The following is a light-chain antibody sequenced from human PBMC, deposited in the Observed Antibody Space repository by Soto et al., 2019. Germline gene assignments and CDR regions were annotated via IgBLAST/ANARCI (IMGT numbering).Light chain of an antibody. V-gene: IGKV1-5*01. Sequence: DIQMTQSPSTLSASVGDRVTITCRASQSISSWLAWYQQKPGKAPKLLIYDASSLASGVPSRFSGSGSVTEFTLTISSLQPDDIATYYCQQYNSYPWTFGQGTKEEIK. CDR1: QSISSW. J-gene: IGKJ1*01. CDR2: DAS. CDR3: QQYNSYPWT.